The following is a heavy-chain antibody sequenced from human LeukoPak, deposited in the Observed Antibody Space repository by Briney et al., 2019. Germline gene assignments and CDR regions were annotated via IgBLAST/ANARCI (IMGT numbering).Heavy chain of an antibody. Sequence: GGSLRLSCAASGFTVSSNYISWVRQAPGKGLEWVSVIYSGGSTYYADSVKGRFTISRDNSKNTLYLQMNSLRAEDTAVYYCAREKPAYYDSSGYLDYWGQGTLVTVSS. CDR3: AREKPAYYDSSGYLDY. CDR2: IYSGGST. CDR1: GFTVSSNY. V-gene: IGHV3-66*01. D-gene: IGHD3-22*01. J-gene: IGHJ4*02.